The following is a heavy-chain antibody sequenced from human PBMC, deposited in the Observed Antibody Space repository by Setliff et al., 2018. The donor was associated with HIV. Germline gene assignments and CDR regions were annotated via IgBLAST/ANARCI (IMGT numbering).Heavy chain of an antibody. CDR1: GYTFTNYA. V-gene: IGHV1-8*02. J-gene: IGHJ5*02. CDR3: VRGHCNSDKCWYTWFDP. D-gene: IGHD2-2*01. Sequence: GASVKVSCKASGYTFTNYAINWVRQAPGQGLEWMGWMNPNSGNTGYAQKFQGRLTMTTDTSTTTASMELRSLRSDDTAVYYCVRGHCNSDKCWYTWFDPWGQGTLVTVSS. CDR2: MNPNSGNT.